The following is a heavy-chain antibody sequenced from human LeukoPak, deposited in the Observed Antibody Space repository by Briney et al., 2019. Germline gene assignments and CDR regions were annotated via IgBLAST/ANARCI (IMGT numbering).Heavy chain of an antibody. Sequence: PGGSLRLSCAASGFTFSGHWMSWVRQPPGKGMEWVVNINQGGSDKYYVDSVKGRFTISRDNDNNVLYLQMNSLRGEDTAVYYCTRDRSRAEDDWGQGTLVTVSS. CDR3: TRDRSRAEDD. CDR2: INQGGSDK. J-gene: IGHJ4*02. CDR1: GFTFSGHW. D-gene: IGHD1-14*01. V-gene: IGHV3-7*01.